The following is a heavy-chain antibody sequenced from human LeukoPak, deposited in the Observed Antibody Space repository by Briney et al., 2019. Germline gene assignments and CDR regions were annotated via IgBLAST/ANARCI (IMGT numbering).Heavy chain of an antibody. Sequence: GGSLRLSCAASGFTVITNDMTWVRQAPGKGLEWVSGLYSDGNTKYADSVQGRFTISRDNSKNTLYLEMNSLSPDDTAVYYCARGVEPLAANTLAYWGQGTLVTVSS. CDR2: LYSDGNT. CDR3: ARGVEPLAANTLAY. J-gene: IGHJ4*02. D-gene: IGHD1-14*01. CDR1: GFTVITND. V-gene: IGHV3-53*01.